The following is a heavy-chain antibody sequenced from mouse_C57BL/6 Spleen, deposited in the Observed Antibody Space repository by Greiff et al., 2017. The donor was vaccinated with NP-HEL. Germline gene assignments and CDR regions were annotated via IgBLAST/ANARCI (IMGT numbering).Heavy chain of an antibody. Sequence: EVQLQQSGAELVRPGASVKLSCTASGFTFKDYYMHWVKQMPEQGLEWIGRIDPEDGDTEYAPKFQDKATMTADTSSTTAYLQLSSLTSKDTAVYYCTARYYYSSRQALFIAYWGQGTLVTVSA. V-gene: IGHV14-1*01. CDR1: GFTFKDYY. CDR3: TARYYYSSRQALFIAY. J-gene: IGHJ3*01. D-gene: IGHD1-1*01. CDR2: IDPEDGDT.